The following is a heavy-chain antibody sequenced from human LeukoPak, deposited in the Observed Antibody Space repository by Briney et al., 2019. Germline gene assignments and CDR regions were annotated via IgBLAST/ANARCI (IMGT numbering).Heavy chain of an antibody. CDR1: GYTFTSYY. V-gene: IGHV1-46*01. CDR3: ARDGRDSYGLWVFDY. J-gene: IGHJ4*02. Sequence: ASVKVSCKAFGYTFTSYYMHWARQAPGQGLEWMGIINPSGGSTSYAQKFQGRVTMTRDTSTSTVYMELSSLRSEDTAVYYCARDGRDSYGLWVFDYWGQGTLVTVSS. D-gene: IGHD5-18*01. CDR2: INPSGGST.